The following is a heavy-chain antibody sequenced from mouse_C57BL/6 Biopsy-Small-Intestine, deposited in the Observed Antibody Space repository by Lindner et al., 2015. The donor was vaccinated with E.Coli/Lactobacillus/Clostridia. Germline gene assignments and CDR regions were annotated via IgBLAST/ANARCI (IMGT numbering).Heavy chain of an antibody. V-gene: IGHV1-82*01. CDR2: IYPGDGDT. CDR1: GYAFSSSW. J-gene: IGHJ3*01. CDR3: ARRDYGSPFAY. D-gene: IGHD1-1*01. Sequence: VQLQESGPELVKPGASVKISCKASGYAFSSSWMNWVKQRPGKGLEWIGRIYPGDGDTNYNGKFKGKATLTADKSSSTAYMELHSLTSEDSAVYFCARRDYGSPFAYWGQGTLVTVSA.